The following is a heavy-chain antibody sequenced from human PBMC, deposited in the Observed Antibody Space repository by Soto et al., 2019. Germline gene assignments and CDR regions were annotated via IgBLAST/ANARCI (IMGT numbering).Heavy chain of an antibody. CDR1: GGTFSSYT. J-gene: IGHJ4*02. D-gene: IGHD6-13*01. V-gene: IGHV1-69*08. CDR2: IIPILGIA. CDR3: ARDLLFEQKLVNLGY. Sequence: QVQLVQSGAEVKKPGSSVKVSCKASGGTFSSYTISWVRQAPGQGLEWMGRIIPILGIANYAQKFQGRVTITADKSTSTAYMELSSLRSEDTAVYYCARDLLFEQKLVNLGYWGQGTLVTVSS.